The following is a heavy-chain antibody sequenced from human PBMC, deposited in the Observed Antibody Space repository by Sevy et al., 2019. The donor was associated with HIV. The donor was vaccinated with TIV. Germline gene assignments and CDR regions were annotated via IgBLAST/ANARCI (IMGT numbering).Heavy chain of an antibody. V-gene: IGHV3-30*18. CDR2: ISYDGSNK. Sequence: GGSLRLSCAASGFTFSSYSMHWVRQAPGKGLEWVAVISYDGSNKYYAHSVKGRFTISRDNSKNTLYLQMNSLRAEDTAVYYCAKDRTPYSSSSIAWFDPWGQGTLVTVSS. J-gene: IGHJ5*02. CDR3: AKDRTPYSSSSIAWFDP. D-gene: IGHD6-6*01. CDR1: GFTFSSYS.